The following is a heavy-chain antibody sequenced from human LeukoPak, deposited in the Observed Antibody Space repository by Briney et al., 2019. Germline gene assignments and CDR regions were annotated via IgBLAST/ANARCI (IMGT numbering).Heavy chain of an antibody. J-gene: IGHJ6*02. V-gene: IGHV1-8*01. CDR3: ARVILVRGVIHYYYYGMDV. Sequence: ASVKVSCKASGYTFTSYDINWVRQATGQGLEWMGWMNPNSGNTGYAQKFQGRVTMTRNTSISTAYMELSSLRSEDTAVYYCARVILVRGVIHYYYYGMDVCGQGTTVTVSS. CDR2: MNPNSGNT. CDR1: GYTFTSYD. D-gene: IGHD3-10*01.